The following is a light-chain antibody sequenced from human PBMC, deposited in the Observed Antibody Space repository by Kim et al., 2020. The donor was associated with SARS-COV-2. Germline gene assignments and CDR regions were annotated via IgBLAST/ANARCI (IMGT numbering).Light chain of an antibody. V-gene: IGKV3-11*01. CDR2: DAS. J-gene: IGKJ2*04. Sequence: LSPGERATLSCRASQSVSSYLAWYHQNPGQAPRLLIYDASNRATGIPARFSGSGSGTDFTLTISSLEPEDFAVYYCQQRSNWPLCSFGQGTKLEI. CDR1: QSVSSY. CDR3: QQRSNWPLCS.